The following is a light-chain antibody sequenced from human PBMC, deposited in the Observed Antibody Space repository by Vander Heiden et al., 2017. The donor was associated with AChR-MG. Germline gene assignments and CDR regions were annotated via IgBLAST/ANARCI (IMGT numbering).Light chain of an antibody. J-gene: IGLJ1*01. CDR1: VLSKQS. Sequence: SYELTQPPSVSVSPGQTARITCSADVLSKQSVYWYQQRPGQAPVVVISKDIERPSGISERFSGSRSGTTVTLTISGVQPEDEAAYYCQSADITGTSYVFGAGTKVTVL. CDR2: KDI. V-gene: IGLV3-25*03. CDR3: QSADITGTSYV.